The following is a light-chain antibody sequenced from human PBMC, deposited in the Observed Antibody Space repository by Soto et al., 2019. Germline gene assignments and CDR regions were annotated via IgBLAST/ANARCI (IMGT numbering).Light chain of an antibody. CDR1: QSVTSTY. Sequence: DNVLTQSPGTLSLSPGERATLSCRASQSVTSTYLTWFQQKPGQAPRLLIYGASSRATGIPDRFSGSGSGTDFTLTISRLEPEDFAVYYCQLYDISTITFGQGTRLEIK. V-gene: IGKV3-20*01. J-gene: IGKJ5*01. CDR2: GAS. CDR3: QLYDISTIT.